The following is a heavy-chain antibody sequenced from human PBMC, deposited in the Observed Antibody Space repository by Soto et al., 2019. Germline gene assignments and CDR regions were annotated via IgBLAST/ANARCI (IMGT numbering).Heavy chain of an antibody. V-gene: IGHV3-30*18. CDR1: GFNISNYG. Sequence: GGSMTVSCAASGFNISNYGMHWVSQNTGKGLEWVAIISFDGNNKYYSDSVKGRFTISRDNSKNMVFLQMNSLSPEDTAVYFCVKPKEHFYDSSPGKTWGQGTPVPVSS. CDR2: ISFDGNNK. D-gene: IGHD3-22*01. CDR3: VKPKEHFYDSSPGKT. J-gene: IGHJ5*02.